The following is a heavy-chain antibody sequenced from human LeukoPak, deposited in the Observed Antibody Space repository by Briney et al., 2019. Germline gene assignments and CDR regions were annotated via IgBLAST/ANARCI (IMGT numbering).Heavy chain of an antibody. D-gene: IGHD2-8*01. CDR3: ARSPVDCTNGVCYHDY. Sequence: SETLSLTCAVYGGSFSGYYWGWIRQPPGKGLEWIGEINHSGSTNYNPSLKSRVTISVDTSKNQFSLKLSSVTAADTAVYYCARSPVDCTNGVCYHDYWGQGTLVTVSS. J-gene: IGHJ4*02. CDR2: INHSGST. CDR1: GGSFSGYY. V-gene: IGHV4-34*01.